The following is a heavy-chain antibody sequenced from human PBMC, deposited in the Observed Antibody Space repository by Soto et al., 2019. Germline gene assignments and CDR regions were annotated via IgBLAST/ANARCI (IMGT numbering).Heavy chain of an antibody. CDR1: GGSISSGGYY. V-gene: IGHV4-31*03. D-gene: IGHD2-2*01. J-gene: IGHJ4*02. CDR2: IYYSGST. Sequence: QVQLQESGPGLVKPSQTLSLTCTVSGGSISSGGYYWSWIRQYPAKGLEWIGYIYYSGSTYYNPSLKSRVTISVDTSKNQFSLKLSSVTAADTAVYYCATIVVPAAPFDYWGQGTLVTVSS. CDR3: ATIVVPAAPFDY.